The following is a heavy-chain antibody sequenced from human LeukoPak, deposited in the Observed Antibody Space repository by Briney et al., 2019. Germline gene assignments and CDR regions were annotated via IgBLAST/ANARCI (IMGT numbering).Heavy chain of an antibody. Sequence: GGSLRLSCAASGFTFSSYEMNWVRQAPGRGLEWVSYISSSGSTIYYADSVKGRFTISRDNAKNSLYLHMNSLRAEDTAVYYCARDIYYGSGNFDYWGQGTLVTVSS. V-gene: IGHV3-48*03. CDR1: GFTFSSYE. J-gene: IGHJ4*02. D-gene: IGHD3-10*01. CDR3: ARDIYYGSGNFDY. CDR2: ISSSGSTI.